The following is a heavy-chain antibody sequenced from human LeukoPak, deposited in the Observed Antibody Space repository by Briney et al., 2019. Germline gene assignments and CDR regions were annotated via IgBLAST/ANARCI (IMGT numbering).Heavy chain of an antibody. J-gene: IGHJ4*02. D-gene: IGHD5/OR15-5a*01. CDR3: ARRRTSVSSFDY. V-gene: IGHV4-39*01. CDR2: IYYSGST. CDR1: GGSISSTFYY. Sequence: PSETLSLTCTVSGGSISSTFYYWGWLRQPPGKGLEWIGSIYYSGSTSNNPSLKSRVTISVDTSKNQFSLKLSSVTAADTAIYYCARRRTSVSSFDYWGQGTLVTVSS.